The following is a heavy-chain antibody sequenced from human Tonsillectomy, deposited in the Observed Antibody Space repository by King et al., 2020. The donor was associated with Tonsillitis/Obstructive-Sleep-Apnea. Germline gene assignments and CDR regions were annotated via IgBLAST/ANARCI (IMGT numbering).Heavy chain of an antibody. CDR3: ARWYDFWGMDV. Sequence: VQLVESGGGLIQPGGSLRLSCAASGFTVTSNYMNWVRQAPGKGLEWVSVIYSGGTTYYADSVKGRFTISRDNSKNTVYLQMNSLRAEDTAVYYCARWYDFWGMDVWGKGTTVTVSS. CDR1: GFTVTSNY. J-gene: IGHJ6*03. CDR2: IYSGGTT. D-gene: IGHD3-3*01. V-gene: IGHV3-53*01.